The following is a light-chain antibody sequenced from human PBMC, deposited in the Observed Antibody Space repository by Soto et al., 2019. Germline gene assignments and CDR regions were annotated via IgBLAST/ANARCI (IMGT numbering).Light chain of an antibody. CDR2: KAS. CDR3: QQYNTYPLT. J-gene: IGKJ4*01. Sequence: DIQMTQSPSTLSASVGDRVTITCRASQSISTWLAWYQQKAGKAPKLLIYKASSLEGGVPSRFSGSGSGTDFNITISSLQPADFATYYCQQYNTYPLTFGGGTTVDIK. V-gene: IGKV1-5*03. CDR1: QSISTW.